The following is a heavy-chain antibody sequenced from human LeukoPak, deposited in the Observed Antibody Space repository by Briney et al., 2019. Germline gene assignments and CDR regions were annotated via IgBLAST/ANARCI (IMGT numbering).Heavy chain of an antibody. CDR1: GGSFSGYY. D-gene: IGHD5-12*01. CDR2: TNHSGST. CDR3: ARYSGYDSTFDY. J-gene: IGHJ4*02. V-gene: IGHV4-34*01. Sequence: SETLSLTCAVYGGSFSGYYWSWIRQPPGKGLEWIGETNHSGSTNYNPSLKSRVTISVDTSKNQFSLKLSSVTAADTAVYYCARYSGYDSTFDYWGQGTLVTVSS.